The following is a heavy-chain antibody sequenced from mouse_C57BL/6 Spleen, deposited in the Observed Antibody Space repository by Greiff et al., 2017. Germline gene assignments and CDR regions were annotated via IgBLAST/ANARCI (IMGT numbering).Heavy chain of an antibody. V-gene: IGHV1-69*01. Sequence: VKLQQPGAELVMPGASVKLSCKASGYTFTSYWMHWVKQRPGQGLEWIGEIDPSDSYTNYNQKFKGKSTLTVDKSSSTAYMQLSSLTSEDSAVYYCARGHYYGSPYWYFDVWGTGTTVTVSS. CDR2: IDPSDSYT. CDR1: GYTFTSYW. J-gene: IGHJ1*03. D-gene: IGHD1-1*01. CDR3: ARGHYYGSPYWYFDV.